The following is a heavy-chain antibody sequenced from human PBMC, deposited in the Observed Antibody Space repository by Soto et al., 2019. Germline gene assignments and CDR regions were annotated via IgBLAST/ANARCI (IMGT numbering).Heavy chain of an antibody. CDR2: SSSSSSTI. V-gene: IGHV3-48*02. CDR1: GFTFSSYS. Sequence: PGGSLRLSCAASGFTFSSYSMNWVRQAPGKGLEWVSYSSSSSSTIYYADSVKGRFTISRDNAKNSLYLQMNSLRDEDTAVYYCARDGPGYSYGYYYYGMDVWGQGTTVTVSS. D-gene: IGHD5-18*01. CDR3: ARDGPGYSYGYYYYGMDV. J-gene: IGHJ6*02.